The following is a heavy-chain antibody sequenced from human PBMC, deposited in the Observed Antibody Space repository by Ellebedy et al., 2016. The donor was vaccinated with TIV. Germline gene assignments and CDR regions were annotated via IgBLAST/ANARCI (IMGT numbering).Heavy chain of an antibody. J-gene: IGHJ3*01. CDR2: ISATGKSP. CDR1: GVTFSSYA. V-gene: IGHV3-23*01. CDR3: AREDDWRMGSRTFISFNV. Sequence: PGGSLRLSCAASGVTFSSYAMSWVRQAPGKGLDWVSTISATGKSPYYPDSVKGRFTISRDNSKNTLYLQMNSLRPEDTAIYYCAREDDWRMGSRTFISFNVWGQGTVVTVSS. D-gene: IGHD3-10*01.